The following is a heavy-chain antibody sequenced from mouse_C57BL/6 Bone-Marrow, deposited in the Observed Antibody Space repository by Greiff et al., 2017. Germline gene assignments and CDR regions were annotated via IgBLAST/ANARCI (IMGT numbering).Heavy chain of an antibody. CDR1: GYTFTSYW. V-gene: IGHV1-50*01. J-gene: IGHJ1*03. D-gene: IGHD1-1*01. Sequence: QVQLQQPGAELVKPGASVKLSCKASGYTFTSYWMQWVKQRPGQGLEWIGEIDPSDSYTNYNQKFKGKATLTVDTSSSTAYMQLSSLTSEDSAVYYCARDYYGSSWYFDVWGTGTTGTVSS. CDR3: ARDYYGSSWYFDV. CDR2: IDPSDSYT.